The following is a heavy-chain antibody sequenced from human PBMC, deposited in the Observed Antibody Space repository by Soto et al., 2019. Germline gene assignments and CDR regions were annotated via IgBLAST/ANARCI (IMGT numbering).Heavy chain of an antibody. CDR1: GDSVSSNSVA. D-gene: IGHD3-3*01. Sequence: QVQLQQSGPGLVKPSQTLSLTCAISGDSVSSNSVAWNWIRQSPSRGLEWLGRTYYRSKWYTAYGVTVKGRITIHPDTSKNQFSLQLNSVTPDDTAVYYCARGRFNAFGIWGQGTMVTVSS. V-gene: IGHV6-1*01. CDR2: TYYRSKWYT. J-gene: IGHJ3*02. CDR3: ARGRFNAFGI.